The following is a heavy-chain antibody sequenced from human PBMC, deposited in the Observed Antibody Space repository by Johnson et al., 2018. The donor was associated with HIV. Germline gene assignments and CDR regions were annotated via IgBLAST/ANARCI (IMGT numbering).Heavy chain of an antibody. D-gene: IGHD1-1*01. CDR2: ISYDGSNQ. CDR3: AKDRTSAQSAFDI. CDR1: GFTFSNYA. Sequence: QVQLVESGGGVVQPGRSLRLSCTASGFTFSNYAIHWVRQAPGKGLEWVTVISYDGSNQYYADSVKGRFTISRDNSKNTLYLQMNSLRAEDTAVYYCAKDRTSAQSAFDIWGQGTMVTVSS. V-gene: IGHV3-30*04. J-gene: IGHJ3*02.